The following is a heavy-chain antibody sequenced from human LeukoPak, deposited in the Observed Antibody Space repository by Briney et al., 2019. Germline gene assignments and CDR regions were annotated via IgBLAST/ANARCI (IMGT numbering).Heavy chain of an antibody. Sequence: SKTLSLTCAVYGGSFSGYYWSWIRQPPGRGLEWIGEINHSGSTNYNPSLKSRVTISVDTSKNQFSLKLSSVTAADTAVYYCASSGDYPFDYWGQGTLVTVSS. CDR3: ASSGDYPFDY. D-gene: IGHD4-17*01. CDR1: GGSFSGYY. J-gene: IGHJ4*02. V-gene: IGHV4-34*01. CDR2: INHSGST.